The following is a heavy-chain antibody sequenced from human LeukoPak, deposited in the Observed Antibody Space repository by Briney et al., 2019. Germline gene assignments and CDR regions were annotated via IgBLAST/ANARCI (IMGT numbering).Heavy chain of an antibody. CDR1: GYTFTGYY. V-gene: IGHV1-2*02. CDR3: ARGDTVVTPDFVY. Sequence: EASVKVSCKASGYTFTGYYMHWVRQAPGQGLEWMGWINPNSGGTNYAQKFQGRVTMTRDTSISTAYMELSRLRSDDTAVYYCARGDTVVTPDFVYWGQGTLVTVSS. J-gene: IGHJ4*02. CDR2: INPNSGGT. D-gene: IGHD4-23*01.